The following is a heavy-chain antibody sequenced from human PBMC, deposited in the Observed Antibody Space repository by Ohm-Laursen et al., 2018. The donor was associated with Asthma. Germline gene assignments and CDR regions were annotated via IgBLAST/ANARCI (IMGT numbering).Heavy chain of an antibody. V-gene: IGHV3-33*06. Sequence: SLRLSCAASGFTFSSYGMHWVRQAPGKGLEWVAVIWHDGSNKYYADSVKGRFTISRDNSTNTLYLQMNSLRDEDTALYYCAKALVGAPLYYHYYGMDVWGQGNTVTVSS. CDR2: IWHDGSNK. J-gene: IGHJ6*02. CDR3: AKALVGAPLYYHYYGMDV. CDR1: GFTFSSYG. D-gene: IGHD1-26*01.